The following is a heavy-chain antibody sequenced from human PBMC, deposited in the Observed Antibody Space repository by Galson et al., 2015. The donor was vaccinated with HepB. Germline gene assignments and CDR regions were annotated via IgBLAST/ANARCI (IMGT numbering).Heavy chain of an antibody. J-gene: IGHJ4*02. V-gene: IGHV3-48*03. Sequence: SLRLSCATSGFTFSSYSMNWVRQAPGKGLEWVSYISRRGRTIYYTDSVKGRFTISRDDAKNSLDLQMSSLRAEDSAVYYCARAGPRYSDLTFDCWGQGTLVTVSS. CDR1: GFTFSSYS. CDR2: ISRRGRTI. CDR3: ARAGPRYSDLTFDC. D-gene: IGHD4-17*01.